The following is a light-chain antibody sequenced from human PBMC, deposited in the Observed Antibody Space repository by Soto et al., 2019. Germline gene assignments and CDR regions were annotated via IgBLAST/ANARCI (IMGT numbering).Light chain of an antibody. CDR2: AAS. V-gene: IGKV1-27*01. CDR3: QQYNRAPP. J-gene: IGKJ4*01. CDR1: QGISNY. Sequence: DIQMTQSPSSLSASVGDRVTITCRASQGISNYLAWYQQKPGKVPKLLIYAASTFQSGVPSRFSGSGSGTDFSLTISSLQPEDVATYYSQQYNRAPPFGGGTKVEIK.